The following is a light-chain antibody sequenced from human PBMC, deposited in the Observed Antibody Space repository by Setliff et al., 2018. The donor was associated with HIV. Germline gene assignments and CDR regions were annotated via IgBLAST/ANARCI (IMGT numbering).Light chain of an antibody. CDR3: CSYXXSHXXX. J-gene: IGLJ1*01. CDR2: XXX. Sequence: PRSVXXSPGQXVTISCTGTSSDVGGYNXVSWYQQRXGXXPKLMXXXXXXRPXXXPXPXPGSKSXXXXPXXXXXLXXGDEADFYCCSYXXSHXXXFGTGTKVTVL. V-gene: IGLV2-11*01. CDR1: SSDVGGYNX.